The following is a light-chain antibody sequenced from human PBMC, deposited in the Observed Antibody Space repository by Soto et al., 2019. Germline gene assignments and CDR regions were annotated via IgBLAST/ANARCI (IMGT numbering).Light chain of an antibody. CDR3: QQYDSSPLT. CDR2: GAS. J-gene: IGKJ4*01. V-gene: IGKV3-20*01. CDR1: QSVSSSY. Sequence: DIVLTQSPDTLSLSPGERATLSCRASQSVSSSYLAWYQQTPGQAPRLLIYGASNRATGIPDRFSGSGSGTDFTLTISRLEPEDFAVYYCQQYDSSPLTFGGGTKVDIK.